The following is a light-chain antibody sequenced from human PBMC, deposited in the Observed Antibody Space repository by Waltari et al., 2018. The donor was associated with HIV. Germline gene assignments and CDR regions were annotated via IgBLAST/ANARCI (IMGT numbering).Light chain of an antibody. CDR2: EVS. Sequence: QSALSQPASVSGSFGQSITISCTGTSSDVGGYHYVSLYQQQPGKAPKLLISEVSNRPSGVSSRFSGSKSGNTASLTIFWLQAEDEADYYCSSYTNRDTVVFGGGTKLTVV. J-gene: IGLJ2*01. CDR1: SSDVGGYHY. V-gene: IGLV2-14*03. CDR3: SSYTNRDTVV.